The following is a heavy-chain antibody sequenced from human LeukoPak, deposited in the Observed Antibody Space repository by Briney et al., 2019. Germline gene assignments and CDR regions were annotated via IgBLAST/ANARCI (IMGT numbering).Heavy chain of an antibody. CDR1: GFTVSSNY. CDR2: IYSGGST. V-gene: IGHV3-53*01. CDR3: AKGAKHYDSLFDY. J-gene: IGHJ4*02. D-gene: IGHD3-22*01. Sequence: GGSLRLSCAASGFTVSSNYMSWVRHAPGKGLEWVSLIYSGGSTYYADALQGRFTISRDNSKNTLYLQMNSLRADDTAVYYCAKGAKHYDSLFDYWGQGTLVTVSS.